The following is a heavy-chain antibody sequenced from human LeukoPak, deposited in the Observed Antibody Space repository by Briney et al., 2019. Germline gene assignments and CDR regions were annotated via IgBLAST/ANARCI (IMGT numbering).Heavy chain of an antibody. V-gene: IGHV1-46*01. J-gene: IGHJ6*03. D-gene: IGHD1-26*01. CDR1: GYTFTSYY. Sequence: ASVKVSCKASGYTFTSYYMHWVRQAPGQGLDWMGIINPSGGSTLYAQKFQGRVTMTRDMSTSTVYMELRSLRSDDTAVYYCAFSSYYLQGNYYYMDVWGKGTTVTVSS. CDR2: INPSGGST. CDR3: AFSSYYLQGNYYYMDV.